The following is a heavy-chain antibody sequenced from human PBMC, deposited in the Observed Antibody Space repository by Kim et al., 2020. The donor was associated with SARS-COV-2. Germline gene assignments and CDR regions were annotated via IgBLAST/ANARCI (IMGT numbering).Heavy chain of an antibody. CDR1: GGSISSSSYY. Sequence: SETLSLTCTVSGGSISSSSYYWGWIRQPPGKGLEWIGSIYYSGSTYYNPSLKSRVTISVDTSKNQFSLKLSSVTAADTAVYYCARPSVEGAAAGNRYYYYYGMDVWGQGTTVTVSS. CDR3: ARPSVEGAAAGNRYYYYYGMDV. J-gene: IGHJ6*02. D-gene: IGHD6-13*01. CDR2: IYYSGST. V-gene: IGHV4-39*01.